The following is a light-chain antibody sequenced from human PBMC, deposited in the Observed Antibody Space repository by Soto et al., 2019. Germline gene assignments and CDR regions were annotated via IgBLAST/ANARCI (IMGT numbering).Light chain of an antibody. J-gene: IGKJ3*01. CDR2: AAS. CDR3: QEYHSPPFT. Sequence: DIPMTQSPSSLSASVGDRVTITCRASQGISNSLAWYQQKPGKVPELLIYAASTLQSGVPSRFSGSGFGTDFSLTISSLQSEDVATYYCQEYHSPPFTFGPGTKVDIK. CDR1: QGISNS. V-gene: IGKV1-27*01.